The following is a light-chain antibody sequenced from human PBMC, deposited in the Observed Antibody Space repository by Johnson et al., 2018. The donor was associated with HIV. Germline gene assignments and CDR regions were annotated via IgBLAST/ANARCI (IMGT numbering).Light chain of an antibody. Sequence: QSVLTQPPSVSAAPGQTVTISCSGSSSNIGNNYVSWYQQVPGTAPKLLIYDNTKRPSGIPDRFSGSKSGTSATLGITGLQTGDEADYYCGTWDSSLSAYVFGTGTEVTVL. CDR3: GTWDSSLSAYV. CDR2: DNT. CDR1: SSNIGNNY. V-gene: IGLV1-51*01. J-gene: IGLJ1*01.